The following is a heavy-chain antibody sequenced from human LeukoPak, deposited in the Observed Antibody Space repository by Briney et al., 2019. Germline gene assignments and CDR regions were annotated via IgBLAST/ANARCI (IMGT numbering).Heavy chain of an antibody. CDR3: ARDLGRDRYFDS. J-gene: IGHJ4*02. CDR1: GFTFSPYP. Sequence: GGSLRLSCAASGFTFSPYPMNRVRQAPGKGLEWVSYISGGSDTIHYADSVKGRFTISRDNAKNSLYLQMNSLRAEDTAVYYCARDLGRDRYFDSWGQGTLVTVSS. V-gene: IGHV3-48*04. D-gene: IGHD5-24*01. CDR2: ISGGSDTI.